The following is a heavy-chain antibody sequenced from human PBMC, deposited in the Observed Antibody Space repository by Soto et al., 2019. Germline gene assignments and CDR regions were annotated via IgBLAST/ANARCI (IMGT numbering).Heavy chain of an antibody. Sequence: PGGSLRLSCSASGFTFSSYAMHWVRQGPGKGLEYVSAISNNAGSTYYADSVKGRFIISRDDSRNTVYLQMNSLRAEDTAVYYCARASRYPPDAFDIWGQGTMVTVSS. CDR3: ARASRYPPDAFDI. J-gene: IGHJ3*02. CDR2: ISNNAGST. CDR1: GFTFSSYA. V-gene: IGHV3-64*04. D-gene: IGHD3-16*02.